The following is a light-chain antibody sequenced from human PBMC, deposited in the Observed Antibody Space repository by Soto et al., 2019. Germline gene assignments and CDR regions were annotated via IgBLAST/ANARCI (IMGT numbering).Light chain of an antibody. CDR1: QSVSTN. Sequence: IVMTQSPATLSVSPGERATLSCTASQSVSTNVAWYQQTPGQAPRVLIYNVSTRATAIPARFSGSGSGTEFTLTISDLQSEDFGVYYCQHYSHWPPRTFGQGTKVEIK. V-gene: IGKV3-15*01. J-gene: IGKJ1*01. CDR3: QHYSHWPPRT. CDR2: NVS.